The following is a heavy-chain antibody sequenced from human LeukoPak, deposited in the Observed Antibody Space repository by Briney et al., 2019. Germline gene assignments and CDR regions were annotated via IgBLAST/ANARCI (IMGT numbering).Heavy chain of an antibody. V-gene: IGHV4-39*01. CDR1: GGSISSSSYY. CDR2: IYYSGST. Sequence: LETLSLTCTVSGGSISSSSYYWGWIRQPPGKGLEWVGSIYYSGSTYYNPSLKSRVTISVDTSKNQFSLKLSSVTAADTAVYYCARHRVSVAAFFDYWGQGTLVTVSS. D-gene: IGHD2-15*01. CDR3: ARHRVSVAAFFDY. J-gene: IGHJ4*02.